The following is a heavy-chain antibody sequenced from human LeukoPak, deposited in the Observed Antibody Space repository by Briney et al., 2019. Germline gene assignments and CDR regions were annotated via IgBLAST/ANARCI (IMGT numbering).Heavy chain of an antibody. J-gene: IGHJ3*02. Sequence: ASVKVSCKASGYTFTGYYMHWVRQAPGQGLEWMGWINPNSGGTNYAQKFQGRVTMTRDTSISTAYMELSRLRSDDTAVYYCARATLDCDAFDIWGQGTMVTVSS. CDR1: GYTFTGYY. V-gene: IGHV1-2*02. D-gene: IGHD2-21*01. CDR2: INPNSGGT. CDR3: ARATLDCDAFDI.